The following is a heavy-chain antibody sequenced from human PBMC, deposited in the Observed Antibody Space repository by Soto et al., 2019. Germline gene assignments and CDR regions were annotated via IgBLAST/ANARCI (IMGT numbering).Heavy chain of an antibody. CDR3: ARDLSGNTTPYFDL. CDR2: VSYNGGDT. J-gene: IGHJ4*02. CDR1: GFTFSSYE. D-gene: IGHD1-7*01. V-gene: IGHV3-66*01. Sequence: GGSLRLSCAGSGFTFSSYEMTWVRQAPGKGLEWVSIVSYNGGDTYYADSVKGRFTISRDNSKDTVYLQMSSLTVEDTAVYYCARDLSGNTTPYFDLWGQGTLVTVSS.